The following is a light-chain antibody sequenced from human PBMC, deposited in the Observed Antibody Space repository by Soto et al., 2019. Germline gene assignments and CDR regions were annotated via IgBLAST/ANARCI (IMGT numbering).Light chain of an antibody. CDR3: TSYAGTYSFFYV. CDR1: SSDVGAYNY. J-gene: IGLJ1*01. V-gene: IGLV2-8*01. CDR2: EVG. Sequence: HSVLTQPPSSSVSPGQSVTISCTGTSSDVGAYNYVSWYQQLPGKAPKLIIYEVGKRPSGVPDRFSGSKSGNTASLTVSGLQAEDEADYYCTSYAGTYSFFYVFGTGTKVTVL.